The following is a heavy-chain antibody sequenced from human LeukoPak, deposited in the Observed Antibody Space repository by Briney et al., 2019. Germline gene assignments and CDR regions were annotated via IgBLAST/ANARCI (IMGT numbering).Heavy chain of an antibody. Sequence: GGSLRLSCAASGFTFSSYSMNWVRQAPGKGLEWVSSISSSSSYIYYADTVKGRFTISRDNAKNSLHLQMNSLRAEDTAVYYCARDLVAGGFDYWGQGTLVTVSS. D-gene: IGHD2-15*01. CDR3: ARDLVAGGFDY. V-gene: IGHV3-21*01. CDR2: ISSSSSYI. CDR1: GFTFSSYS. J-gene: IGHJ4*02.